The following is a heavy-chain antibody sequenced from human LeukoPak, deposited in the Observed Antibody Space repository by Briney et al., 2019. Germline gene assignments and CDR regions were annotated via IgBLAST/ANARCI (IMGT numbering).Heavy chain of an antibody. CDR2: IYYSGST. CDR1: GGSISSYY. J-gene: IGHJ3*01. V-gene: IGHV4-59*04. D-gene: IGHD3-3*01. CDR3: AGSLRFGSH. Sequence: PSETLSLTCTVSGGSISSYYWSWIRQPPGKGLEWIGYIYYSGSTNYNPSLKSRVTMSVDTSKNQFSLKLSSVTAADTAVYYCAGSLRFGSHCGQGTMVTVCS.